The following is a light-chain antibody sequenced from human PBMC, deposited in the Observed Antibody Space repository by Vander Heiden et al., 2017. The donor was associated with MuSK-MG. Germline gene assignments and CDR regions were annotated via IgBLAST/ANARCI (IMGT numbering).Light chain of an antibody. CDR1: QSISNW. CDR3: LQDETYPCT. J-gene: IGKJ2*02. V-gene: IGKV1-5*01. CDR2: HVS. Sequence: DIQLTPSPSTLSASVGDRVTITCRASQSISNWLAWYQQKPGKAPELLIYHVSSLKSGVPPRFSGSGSETEFTLTISSLQPDDFATYYCLQDETYPCTFGQGTKLEI.